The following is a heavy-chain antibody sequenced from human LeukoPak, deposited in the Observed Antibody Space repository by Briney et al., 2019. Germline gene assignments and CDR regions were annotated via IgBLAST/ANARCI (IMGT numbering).Heavy chain of an antibody. D-gene: IGHD3-3*01. J-gene: IGHJ4*02. CDR2: ISGSGGST. V-gene: IGHV3-23*01. CDR1: GFTISSYD. CDR3: AKDRAITIFGVVINYFDY. Sequence: GGSLRLSCAVSGFTISSYDMSWVRQAPGKGLEWVSAISGSGGSTYYADSVKGRFTISRDNSKNTLYLQMNSLRAEDTAVYYCAKDRAITIFGVVINYFDYWGQGTLVTVSS.